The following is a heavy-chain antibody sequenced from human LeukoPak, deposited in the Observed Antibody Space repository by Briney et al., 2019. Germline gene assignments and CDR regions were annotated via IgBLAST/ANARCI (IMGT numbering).Heavy chain of an antibody. CDR3: ARQGAVVRGYYYFSGMDV. CDR1: GDSIISYKYY. J-gene: IGHJ6*02. D-gene: IGHD3-22*01. Sequence: SETLSLNCSVSGDSIISYKYYWGWIRQPPGTGLEWLGSIYHRGSTYYNPSLQSRLTISVDTSKNLSSLRLTSVTAADTAVYYCARQGAVVRGYYYFSGMDVWGQGTTVAVSS. CDR2: IYHRGST. V-gene: IGHV4-39*01.